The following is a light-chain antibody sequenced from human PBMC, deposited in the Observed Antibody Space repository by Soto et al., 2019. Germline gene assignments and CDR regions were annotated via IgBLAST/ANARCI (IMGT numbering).Light chain of an antibody. CDR1: SSNIGENY. V-gene: IGLV1-51*02. CDR3: GTWDSSLSAWV. CDR2: QNN. Sequence: QSVLTQPPSVSAAPGQKVTISCSGSSSNIGENYVSWYQQLPGTPPKLLIYQNNKRPSGIPDRFSGSKSGTSATLGITGLQTGDEADYYCGTWDSSLSAWVFGGGTKLTVL. J-gene: IGLJ3*02.